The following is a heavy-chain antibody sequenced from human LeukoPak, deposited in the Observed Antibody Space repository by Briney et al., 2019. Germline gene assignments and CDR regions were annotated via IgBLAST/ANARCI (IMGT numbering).Heavy chain of an antibody. CDR1: GFTFSNYE. CDR2: ISSSGTTI. D-gene: IGHD6-6*01. V-gene: IGHV3-48*03. CDR3: ARKLVYYFDY. Sequence: GGSLRLSCAASGFTFSNYEMNWVRQAPGKGLEWVSYISSSGTTIYYADSVKGRFTISRDNAKNSLYLQMNSLRAEDTAVYYCARKLVYYFDYWGQGTMVTASS. J-gene: IGHJ4*02.